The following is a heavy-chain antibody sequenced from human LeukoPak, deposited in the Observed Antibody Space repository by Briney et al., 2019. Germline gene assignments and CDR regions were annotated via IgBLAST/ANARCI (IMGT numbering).Heavy chain of an antibody. CDR2: INQDESES. V-gene: IGHV3-7*01. D-gene: IGHD3-10*01. CDR3: ARSGPSFHYYGSGSYYRDYYYYYMDV. Sequence: GXXLRLSCAASGFTFSSYWMGWVRQAPGKGLEWVANINQDESESYYADSVKGRFTISRENAKNSVYMQMNRLRAEDTAVYYCARSGPSFHYYGSGSYYRDYYYYYMDVWGKGTTVTVSS. CDR1: GFTFSSYW. J-gene: IGHJ6*03.